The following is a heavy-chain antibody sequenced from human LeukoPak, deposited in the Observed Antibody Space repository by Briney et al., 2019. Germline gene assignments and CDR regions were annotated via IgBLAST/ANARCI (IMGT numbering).Heavy chain of an antibody. D-gene: IGHD6-19*01. J-gene: IGHJ4*02. CDR1: GYSISSGYY. V-gene: IGHV4-38-2*02. Sequence: PSETLSLTCTVSGYSISSGYYWGWIRQPPGKGLEWIGSIYHSGSTYYNPSLKSRVTISVDTSKNQFSLKLSSVTAADTAVYYCARVSQSAVGIDYWGQGTLVTVSS. CDR3: ARVSQSAVGIDY. CDR2: IYHSGST.